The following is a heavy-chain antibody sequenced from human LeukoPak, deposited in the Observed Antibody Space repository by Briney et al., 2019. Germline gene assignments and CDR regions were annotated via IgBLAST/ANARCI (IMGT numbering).Heavy chain of an antibody. Sequence: PGGSLRLSCATSGFIFSTYALSWVRQAPGKGLEWASSISGSGGSTYHADSVKGRFTISRDSSKNTLYLQMNSLRAEDTAVYYCAKDQVGGYYDSSGYYSFDYWGQGTLVTVSS. CDR2: ISGSGGST. D-gene: IGHD3-22*01. CDR1: GFIFSTYA. CDR3: AKDQVGGYYDSSGYYSFDY. V-gene: IGHV3-23*01. J-gene: IGHJ4*02.